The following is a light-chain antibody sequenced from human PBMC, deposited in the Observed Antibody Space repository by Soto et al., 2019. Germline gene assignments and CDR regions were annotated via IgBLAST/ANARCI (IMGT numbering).Light chain of an antibody. Sequence: LTQPASVSGSPGQSITISCTGTSSDVGGYNYVSWYQQHPGKAPKLMIYEVSNRPSGVSNRFSGSKSGNTASLTISGLQAEDEADYYCSSYTSSSTPVVFGGGTKLTVL. CDR2: EVS. V-gene: IGLV2-14*01. CDR1: SSDVGGYNY. J-gene: IGLJ2*01. CDR3: SSYTSSSTPVV.